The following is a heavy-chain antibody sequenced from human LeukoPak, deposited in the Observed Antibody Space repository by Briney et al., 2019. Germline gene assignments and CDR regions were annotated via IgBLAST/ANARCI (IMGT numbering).Heavy chain of an antibody. CDR3: ARSDMDV. Sequence: GGSLRLSCVASGFTFSGYSMNWVRQAPGKGLEWVSYISGSSSAIYYADSVKGRFTISRDNAKNSLYLQMNSLRAEDTALYYCARSDMDVWGQGTTVTVSS. CDR1: GFTFSGYS. V-gene: IGHV3-48*01. J-gene: IGHJ6*02. CDR2: ISGSSSAI.